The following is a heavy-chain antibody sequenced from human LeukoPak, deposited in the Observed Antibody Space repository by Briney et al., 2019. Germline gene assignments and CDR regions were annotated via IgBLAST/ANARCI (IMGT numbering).Heavy chain of an antibody. CDR2: ISGSGGST. Sequence: PGGSLRLPCAAPGFTFSSYAMSWVRQAPGKGLEWVSAISGSGGSTYYADSVKGRFTISRDNSKNTLYLQMNSLRAEDTAVYYCAKSLEYCSSTSCSGDYYYGMDVWGQGTTVTVSS. V-gene: IGHV3-23*01. D-gene: IGHD2-2*01. J-gene: IGHJ6*02. CDR3: AKSLEYCSSTSCSGDYYYGMDV. CDR1: GFTFSSYA.